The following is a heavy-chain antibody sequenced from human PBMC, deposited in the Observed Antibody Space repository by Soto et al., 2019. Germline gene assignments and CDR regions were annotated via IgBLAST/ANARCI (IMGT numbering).Heavy chain of an antibody. J-gene: IGHJ5*02. D-gene: IGHD2-2*01. V-gene: IGHV1-69*04. CDR1: GGIFSSYT. Sequence: SVKVSCKASGGIFSSYTISWVRQAPGQGLEWMGRIIPILGIANYAQKFQGRVTITADKSTSTAYMELSSLRSEDTAVYYCARDQVGVVPAARVPHWFDPWGQGTLVTV. CDR3: ARDQVGVVPAARVPHWFDP. CDR2: IIPILGIA.